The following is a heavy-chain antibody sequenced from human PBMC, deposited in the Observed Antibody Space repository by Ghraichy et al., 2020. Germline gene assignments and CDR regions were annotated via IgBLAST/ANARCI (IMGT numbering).Heavy chain of an antibody. V-gene: IGHV4-31*03. D-gene: IGHD3-10*01. CDR2: IYYSGST. CDR3: ARDRQRTYGSGSFYLDS. J-gene: IGHJ4*02. Sequence: SETLSLTCTVSGGSINSGDFYWSWIRQHPGKGLEWIGYIYYSGSTYYNPSLKSRVTISVDTSKNQFSLTLSSVTAADTAVYYCARDRQRTYGSGSFYLDSWGPGTRVTVSS. CDR1: GGSINSGDFY.